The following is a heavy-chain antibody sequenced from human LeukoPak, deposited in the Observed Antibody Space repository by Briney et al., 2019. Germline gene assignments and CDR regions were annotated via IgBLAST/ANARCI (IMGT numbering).Heavy chain of an antibody. D-gene: IGHD3-10*01. J-gene: IGHJ4*02. CDR3: ARGRECGDY. Sequence: KPGGSLRLSCAASGFIFSNYGIHWVRQAPGKGLEWVSSISSSSSYIYYADSVKGRFTISRDNAKNSLYLQMNSLRAEDTAVYYCARGRECGDYWGQGTLVTVSS. CDR1: GFIFSNYG. CDR2: ISSSSSYI. V-gene: IGHV3-21*01.